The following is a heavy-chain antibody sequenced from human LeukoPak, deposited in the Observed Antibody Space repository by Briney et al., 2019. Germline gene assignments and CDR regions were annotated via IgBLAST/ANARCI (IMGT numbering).Heavy chain of an antibody. CDR2: IYYSGST. CDR3: ARHGGTRVTLVEVYYFDY. V-gene: IGHV4-30-4*01. CDR1: GGSISSGDYY. D-gene: IGHD4-11*01. Sequence: SQTLSLTCTVPGGSISSGDYYWSWIRQPPGKGLEWIGYIYYSGSTYYNPSLKSRVTISVDTSKNQFSLKLSSVTAADTAVYYCARHGGTRVTLVEVYYFDYWGQGTLVTVSS. J-gene: IGHJ4*02.